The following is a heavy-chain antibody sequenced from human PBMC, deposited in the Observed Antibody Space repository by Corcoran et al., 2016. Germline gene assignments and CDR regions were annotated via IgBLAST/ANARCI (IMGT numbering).Heavy chain of an antibody. CDR3: ARNYYGSGSPLSAVSWFDP. D-gene: IGHD3-10*01. CDR1: GGSFSGYY. V-gene: IGHV4-34*01. CDR2: INHSGST. J-gene: IGHJ5*02. Sequence: QVQLQQWGAGLLKPSETLSLTCAVHGGSFSGYYWSWIRQPPGKGLEWIGEINHSGSTNYNPSLKSRVTISVDTSKNQFSLKLSAVTAADTAVYYCARNYYGSGSPLSAVSWFDPWGQGTLVTVSS.